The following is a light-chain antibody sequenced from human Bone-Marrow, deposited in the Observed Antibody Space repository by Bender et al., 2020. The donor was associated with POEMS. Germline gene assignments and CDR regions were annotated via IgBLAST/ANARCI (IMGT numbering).Light chain of an antibody. V-gene: IGLV2-8*01. J-gene: IGLJ3*02. CDR1: SSDLGGYNY. CDR2: EDT. Sequence: QSALTQPASESGSPGQSVTISCTGTSSDLGGYNYVSWYQQHPGKAPKLMIYEDTKRPSGGPDRFSGSRSGNTASLTISGLQTGDEADYYCSSYAGSNNGVFGGGTKLTLL. CDR3: SSYAGSNNGV.